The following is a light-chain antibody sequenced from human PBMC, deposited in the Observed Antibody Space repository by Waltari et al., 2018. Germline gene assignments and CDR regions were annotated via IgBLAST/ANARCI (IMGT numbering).Light chain of an antibody. Sequence: QSVLTQPPSASGSPGQRVTISCSGSSSNIGSNTVNWYQQLPGTAPKILIYTNNHRPSGVPDRFSGSRSGTSASLAISGLQSEEEADYYCAAWDDSLNGNVVFGGGTKLTVL. J-gene: IGLJ2*01. CDR1: SSNIGSNT. CDR2: TNN. V-gene: IGLV1-44*01. CDR3: AAWDDSLNGNVV.